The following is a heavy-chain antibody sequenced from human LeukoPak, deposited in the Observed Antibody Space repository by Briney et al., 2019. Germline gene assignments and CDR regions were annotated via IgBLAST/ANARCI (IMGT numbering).Heavy chain of an antibody. D-gene: IGHD4-23*01. CDR1: GGSLSSYY. V-gene: IGHV4-59*12. J-gene: IGHJ4*02. Sequence: SETLSLTCTVSGGSLSSYYWSWIRQPPGKGLEWIGYIYYSGSTNYNPSLKSRVTISVDTSKNQFSLKLSSVTAADTAVYYCAFYGGNGGPFDYWGQGTLVTVSS. CDR3: AFYGGNGGPFDY. CDR2: IYYSGST.